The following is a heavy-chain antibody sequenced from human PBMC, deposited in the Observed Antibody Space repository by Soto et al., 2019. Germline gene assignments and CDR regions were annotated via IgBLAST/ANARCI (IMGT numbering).Heavy chain of an antibody. D-gene: IGHD2-15*01. CDR1: GGSISSSSYY. CDR2: IYYSGST. J-gene: IGHJ4*02. V-gene: IGHV4-39*01. CDR3: ARRIVATITRRDCSGGSCYGPFDH. Sequence: SETLSLTCTVSGGSISSSSYYWGWIRQPPGKGLEWIGSIYYSGSTYYNPSLKSRVTISVDTSKNQFSLKLSSVTAADTAVYYCARRIVATITRRDCSGGSCYGPFDHWGQGTLVTVSS.